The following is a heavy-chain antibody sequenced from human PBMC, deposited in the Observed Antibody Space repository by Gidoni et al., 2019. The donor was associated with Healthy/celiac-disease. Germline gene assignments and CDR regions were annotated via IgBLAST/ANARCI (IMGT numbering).Heavy chain of an antibody. CDR2: IRGSGGST. D-gene: IGHD2-2*02. J-gene: IGHJ4*02. CDR1: GFTFSSYA. Sequence: EVQLLESGGGLVQPGGSLRLSCAASGFTFSSYAMSWVRQAPGKGLEWVSAIRGSGGSTYYADSVKGRFTISRDNSKNTLYLQMNSLRAEDTAVYYCAKAEHCSSTSCYTPPYWGQGTLVTVSS. CDR3: AKAEHCSSTSCYTPPY. V-gene: IGHV3-23*01.